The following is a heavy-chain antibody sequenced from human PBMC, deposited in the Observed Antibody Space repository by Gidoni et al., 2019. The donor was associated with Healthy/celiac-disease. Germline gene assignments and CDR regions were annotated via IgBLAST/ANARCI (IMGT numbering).Heavy chain of an antibody. CDR1: AFSIRPSGVG. D-gene: IGHD3-10*01. V-gene: IGHV2-5*01. J-gene: IGHJ4*02. CDR2: IYWNDDK. Sequence: HITSKQSRPSLVTPPQTLPLTFALSAFSIRPSGVGVGWIRQPPGKALEWLALIYWNDDKRYSPSLKSRLTITKDTSKNQVVLTMTNMDPVDTATYYCAHRGSMVRGVIYFDYWGQGTLVTVSS. CDR3: AHRGSMVRGVIYFDY.